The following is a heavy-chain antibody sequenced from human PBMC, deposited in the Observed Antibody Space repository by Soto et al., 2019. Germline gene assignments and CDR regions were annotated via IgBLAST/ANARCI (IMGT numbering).Heavy chain of an antibody. V-gene: IGHV3-15*07. J-gene: IGHJ4*02. CDR1: GFTFSNAW. D-gene: IGHD4-17*01. Sequence: EVQLVESGGGLVKPGGSLRLSCAASGFTFSNAWMNWVRQAPGKGLEWVGRIKSKTDGGTTDYAAPVKGRFTISRDDSKNTLYLQMNSLKTEDTAVYYCTTEHPAEFQMAPNDYGGNHPGDSDYWGQGTLVTVSS. CDR2: IKSKTDGGTT. CDR3: TTEHPAEFQMAPNDYGGNHPGDSDY.